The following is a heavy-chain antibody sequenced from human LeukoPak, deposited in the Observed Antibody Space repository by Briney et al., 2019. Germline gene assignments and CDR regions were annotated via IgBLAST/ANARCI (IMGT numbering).Heavy chain of an antibody. CDR3: ARARGDYGGAADY. J-gene: IGHJ4*02. D-gene: IGHD4-23*01. CDR1: GFTFSSYA. CDR2: IKQDGSEK. Sequence: PGGSLRLSCAASGFTFSSYAMSWVRQAPGKGLEWVAYIKQDGSEKYYVDSVKGRFTISRDNARNSLFLQMNSLRAEDTAMYYCARARGDYGGAADYWGQGTLLVTVSS. V-gene: IGHV3-7*01.